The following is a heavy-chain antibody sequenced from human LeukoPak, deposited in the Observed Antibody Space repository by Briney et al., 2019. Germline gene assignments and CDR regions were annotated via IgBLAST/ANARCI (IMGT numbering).Heavy chain of an antibody. Sequence: LSETLSLTCTVSGGSISSYYWSWIRQPPGKGLEWIGYIYYSGSTNYNPSLKSRVTISVDTSKNQFSLKLSSATAADTAVYFCARGRVSSSTWYSTYYYYFYMDVWGKGTTVTVSS. CDR1: GGSISSYY. CDR3: ARGRVSSSTWYSTYYYYFYMDV. J-gene: IGHJ6*03. V-gene: IGHV4-59*01. CDR2: IYYSGST. D-gene: IGHD6-13*01.